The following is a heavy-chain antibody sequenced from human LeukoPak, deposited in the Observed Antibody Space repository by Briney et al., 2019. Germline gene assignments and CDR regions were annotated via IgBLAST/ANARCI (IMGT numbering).Heavy chain of an antibody. Sequence: ASVKVSCKASGYTLTTYAINWVRQAPGQGLEWMGGINTNTGNPTYDQGFTGRFVFSLDTSVSTAYLQISSLKAEDTAVYYCARGRGAAAGTPKYYYMDVWGKGTTVTVSS. V-gene: IGHV7-4-1*02. CDR2: INTNTGNP. CDR3: ARGRGAAAGTPKYYYMDV. D-gene: IGHD6-13*01. J-gene: IGHJ6*03. CDR1: GYTLTTYA.